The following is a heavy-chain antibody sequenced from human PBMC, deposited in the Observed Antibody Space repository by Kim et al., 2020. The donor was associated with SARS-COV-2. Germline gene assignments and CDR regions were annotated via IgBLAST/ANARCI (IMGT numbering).Heavy chain of an antibody. CDR2: INRSGGSI. V-gene: IGHV3-20*04. J-gene: IGHJ4*02. CDR1: GFTFGGYG. Sequence: GGSLRLSCAASGFTFGGYGMSWVRQAPGNGLEWVSGINRSGGSIGYADSVKGRFTISRDNAKNSLYLQMNSLRAEDTALYYCAKDKAGDTYAVPDYWGQGTLVTVSS. CDR3: AKDKAGDTYAVPDY. D-gene: IGHD5-18*01.